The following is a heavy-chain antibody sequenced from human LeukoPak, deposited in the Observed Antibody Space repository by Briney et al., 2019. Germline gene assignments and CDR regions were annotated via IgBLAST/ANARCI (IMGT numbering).Heavy chain of an antibody. CDR3: ASSDYEGFAY. CDR2: ISYRGST. D-gene: IGHD3-16*01. J-gene: IGHJ4*02. CDR1: GGSISHYH. V-gene: IGHV4-59*08. Sequence: PSETLSLTCTVSGGSISHYHWTWIRQPPGQELEWIGYISYRGSTNYNPSLKSRVTISVDTSKTQFSLKLASVTAADTAVYYCASSDYEGFAYWGQGALVTVSS.